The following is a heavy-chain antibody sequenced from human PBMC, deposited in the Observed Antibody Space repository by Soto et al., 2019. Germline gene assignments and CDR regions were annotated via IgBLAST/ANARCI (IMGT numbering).Heavy chain of an antibody. CDR2: ISGSGGST. CDR1: GFTFSSYA. CDR3: AKGQLRFLEWFSTPEYFQH. J-gene: IGHJ1*01. Sequence: GGSLRLSCAASGFTFSSYAMSWVRQAPGKGLEWVSAISGSGGSTYYADSVKGRFTISRDNSKNTLYLQMNSLRAEDTAVYYCAKGQLRFLEWFSTPEYFQHWGQGTLVTVSS. V-gene: IGHV3-23*01. D-gene: IGHD3-3*01.